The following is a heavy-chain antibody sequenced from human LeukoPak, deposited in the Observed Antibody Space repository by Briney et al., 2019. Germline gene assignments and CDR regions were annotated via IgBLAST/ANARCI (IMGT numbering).Heavy chain of an antibody. CDR3: ARITIFGVVNYYYYYGMDV. CDR1: GGSFSGYY. V-gene: IGHV4-34*01. Sequence: SETLSLTCAVYGGSFSGYYWSWVSQPPGKGLEWIGEINHSGSTNYNPSLKSRVTISVDTSKNQFSLKLSSVTAADTAVYYCARITIFGVVNYYYYYGMDVWGQGTTVTVSS. J-gene: IGHJ6*02. CDR2: INHSGST. D-gene: IGHD3-3*01.